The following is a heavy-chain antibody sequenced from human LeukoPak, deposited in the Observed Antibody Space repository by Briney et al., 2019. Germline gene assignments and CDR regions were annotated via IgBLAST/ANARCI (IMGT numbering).Heavy chain of an antibody. CDR2: IIPIFGTA. CDR3: ARVATIFGENWFDP. J-gene: IGHJ5*02. D-gene: IGHD3-3*01. V-gene: IGHV1-69*05. Sequence: SVKVSCKASGGTFSSYAISWVRQAPGQGLEWMGGIIPIFGTANYAQKFQGRVTITTDESTSTAYMELSSLRFEDTAVYYCARVATIFGENWFDPWGQGTLVTVSS. CDR1: GGTFSSYA.